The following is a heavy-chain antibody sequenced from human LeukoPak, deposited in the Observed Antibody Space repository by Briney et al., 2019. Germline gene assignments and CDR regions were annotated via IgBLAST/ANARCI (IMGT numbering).Heavy chain of an antibody. D-gene: IGHD3-9*01. J-gene: IGHJ4*02. CDR3: ARVGLDWLFDY. CDR2: INPSGGST. CDR1: GYTFTIYY. Sequence: ASVKVSCNASGYTFTIYYMHWVRQAPGPGLEWMGIINPSGGSTSYAQKFQGIVTITMDTSTGTVYMELSSLRSEDTAVYYCARVGLDWLFDYWGQGTLVTVSS. V-gene: IGHV1-46*01.